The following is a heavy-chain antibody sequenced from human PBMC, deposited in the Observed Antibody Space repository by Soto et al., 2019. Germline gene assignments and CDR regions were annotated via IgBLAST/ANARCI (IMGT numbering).Heavy chain of an antibody. CDR1: GGSISSGDYY. D-gene: IGHD3-9*01. CDR2: IYYSGST. CDR3: SRERTADILTGSLDY. Sequence: QVQLQESGPGLVKPSQTLSLTCTVSGGSISSGDYYWSWIRQHPGRGLEWIGYIYYSGSTYYNPSLKSRVIMSVDTSKNQFSLKLSSVTAADTAVYHCSRERTADILTGSLDYWGQGTLVTVSS. V-gene: IGHV4-31*03. J-gene: IGHJ4*02.